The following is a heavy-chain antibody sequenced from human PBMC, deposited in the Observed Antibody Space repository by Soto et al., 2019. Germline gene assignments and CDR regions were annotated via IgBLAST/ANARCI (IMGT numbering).Heavy chain of an antibody. CDR3: AKDVRSGGSLHDY. CDR2: ISYDGSNK. Sequence: GGSLRLSCAASGFTFSSYGMHWVRQAPGKGLEWVAVISYDGSNKYYADSVKGRFTISRDNSKNTLYLQMNSLRAEDTAVYYCAKDVRSGGSLHDYWGQGTLVTVSS. D-gene: IGHD2-15*01. CDR1: GFTFSSYG. J-gene: IGHJ4*02. V-gene: IGHV3-30*18.